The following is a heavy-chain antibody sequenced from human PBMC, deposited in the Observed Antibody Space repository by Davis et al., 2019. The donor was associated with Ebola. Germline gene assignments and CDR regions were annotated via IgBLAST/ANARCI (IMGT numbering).Heavy chain of an antibody. CDR3: ARSYCSSTSCPLAYNWFDP. V-gene: IGHV5-51*01. D-gene: IGHD2-2*01. Sequence: GESLKISCKGSGYSFTSYWIGWVRQMPGKGLEWMGIIYPGDSDTRYSPSFQDQVTISADKSISTAYLQWSSLKASDTAMYYCARSYCSSTSCPLAYNWFDPWGQGTLVTVSS. CDR1: GYSFTSYW. J-gene: IGHJ5*02. CDR2: IYPGDSDT.